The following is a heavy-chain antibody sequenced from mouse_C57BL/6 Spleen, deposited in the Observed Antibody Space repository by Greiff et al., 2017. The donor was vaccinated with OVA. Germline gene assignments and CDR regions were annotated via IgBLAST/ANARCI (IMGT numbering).Heavy chain of an antibody. D-gene: IGHD2-4*01. Sequence: DVMLVESGGGLVKPGGSLKLSCAASGFTFSDYGMHWVRQAPEKGLEWVAYISSGSSTIYYADTVKGRFTISRDNAKNTLFLQMTSLRSEDTAMYYCARGAYDYAYYYAMDYWGQGTSVTVSS. CDR3: ARGAYDYAYYYAMDY. CDR1: GFTFSDYG. CDR2: ISSGSSTI. J-gene: IGHJ4*01. V-gene: IGHV5-17*01.